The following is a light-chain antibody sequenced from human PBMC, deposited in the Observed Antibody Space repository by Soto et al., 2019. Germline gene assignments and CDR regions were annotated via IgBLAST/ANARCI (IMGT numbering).Light chain of an antibody. CDR2: VVN. Sequence: QSALTQPRSVSGSPGQSVTISCSGTNSDVGGYNYVSWYQQHPGKAPKLMIYVVNKRPSGVPDRFSGSESGNTASLTISGLQSEDEGYYYCCSYAGSYIWMFGGGTKLTVL. J-gene: IGLJ3*02. CDR1: NSDVGGYNY. V-gene: IGLV2-11*01. CDR3: CSYAGSYIWM.